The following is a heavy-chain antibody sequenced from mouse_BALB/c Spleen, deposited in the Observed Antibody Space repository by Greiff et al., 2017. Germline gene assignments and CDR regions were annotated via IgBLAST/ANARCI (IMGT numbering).Heavy chain of an antibody. Sequence: EVKLVESGGDLVKPGGSLKLSCAASGFTFSSYGMSWVRQTPDKRLEWVATISSGGSYTYYPDSVKGRFTISRDNAKNTLYLQMSSLKSEDTAMYYCARRGITTASVYFDYWGQGTTLTVSS. V-gene: IGHV5-6*02. D-gene: IGHD1-2*01. CDR1: GFTFSSYG. CDR2: ISSGGSYT. CDR3: ARRGITTASVYFDY. J-gene: IGHJ2*01.